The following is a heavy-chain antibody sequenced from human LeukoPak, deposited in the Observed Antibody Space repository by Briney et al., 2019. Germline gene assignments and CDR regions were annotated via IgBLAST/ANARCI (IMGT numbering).Heavy chain of an antibody. J-gene: IGHJ3*02. D-gene: IGHD2-15*01. CDR1: GGSISSSSYY. Sequence: PSETLSLTCTVSGGSISSSSYYWGWIRQPPGKGLEWIGSIYYSGSTYYNPSLKSRVITSADTSKNQFSLNLTSVTAADTAVYYCVRASVESGGAFDIWGQGTMVTVS. CDR2: IYYSGST. CDR3: VRASVESGGAFDI. V-gene: IGHV4-39*07.